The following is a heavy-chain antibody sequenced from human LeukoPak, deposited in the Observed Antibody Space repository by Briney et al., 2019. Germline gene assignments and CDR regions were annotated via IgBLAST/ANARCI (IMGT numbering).Heavy chain of an antibody. Sequence: PSETLSLTCTVSGGSISSSSQYWGWIRQPPGKGVEWIGSFYYGGNTYYNPSLKSRITISVDTSKKQFSLKLSSVTAADTAMYYCARQTSVGYCSGGRCYYFDYWGQGTLVTVSS. CDR2: FYYGGNT. D-gene: IGHD2-15*01. CDR1: GGSISSSSQY. V-gene: IGHV4-39*01. CDR3: ARQTSVGYCSGGRCYYFDY. J-gene: IGHJ4*02.